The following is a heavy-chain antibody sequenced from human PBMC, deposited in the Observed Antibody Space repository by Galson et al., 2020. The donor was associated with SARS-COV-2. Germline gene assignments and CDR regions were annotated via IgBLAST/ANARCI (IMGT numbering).Heavy chain of an antibody. J-gene: IGHJ4*02. CDR2: IKSKTDGGTT. D-gene: IGHD1-26*01. V-gene: IGHV3-15*07. Sequence: GGSLRLSCAASGFTFSNAWMNWVRQAPGKGLEWVGRIKSKTDGGTTDYAAPVKGRFTISRDDSKNTLYLQMNSLKTEDTAVYYCTTDPGYSGGKDFDYWGQGTLVTVSS. CDR3: TTDPGYSGGKDFDY. CDR1: GFTFSNAW.